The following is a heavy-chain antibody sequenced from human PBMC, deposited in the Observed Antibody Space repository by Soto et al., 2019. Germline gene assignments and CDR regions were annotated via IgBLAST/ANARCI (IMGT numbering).Heavy chain of an antibody. CDR2: ISYDGSNK. V-gene: IGHV3-30*18. CDR3: AKPGYGDYAEYFQH. D-gene: IGHD4-17*01. Sequence: QVQPEESGGGVVQPGRSLRLSCAASGFTISSYAMHWVRQAPGKGLEWVAVISYDGSNKYYADSVKGRFTISRDNSKNTLYLQMNSLRAEDTAVYYCAKPGYGDYAEYFQHWGQGTLVTVSS. J-gene: IGHJ1*01. CDR1: GFTISSYA.